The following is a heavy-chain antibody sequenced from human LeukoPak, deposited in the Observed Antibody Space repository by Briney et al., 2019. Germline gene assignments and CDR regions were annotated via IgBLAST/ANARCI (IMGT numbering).Heavy chain of an antibody. CDR3: AKPRAMTTGVGRYFDL. CDR1: GFTFTNYS. V-gene: IGHV3-48*01. CDR2: ISSSSSTT. D-gene: IGHD1-1*01. Sequence: GGSLRLSCAASGFTFTNYSMNWVRQAPGKGLDWVSYISSSSSTTYYGDSVKGRFTISRDNSKNTLYLQMNSLRAEDTATYYCAKPRAMTTGVGRYFDLWGRGTLVTVSS. J-gene: IGHJ2*01.